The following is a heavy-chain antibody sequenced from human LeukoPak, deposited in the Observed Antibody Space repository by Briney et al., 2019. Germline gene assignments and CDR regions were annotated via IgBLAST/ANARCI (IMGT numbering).Heavy chain of an antibody. CDR3: TKELHVAVAVADYYYFYMDV. CDR2: INGGGNTT. CDR1: GFAFSSFA. J-gene: IGHJ6*03. D-gene: IGHD6-19*01. Sequence: GGSLRLSWAASGFAFSSFAMGWVRQSPGKGLEWLSTINGGGNTTYYADSVKGRFTISRDNSKNTLYLHMDGLRPDDTAIYYCTKELHVAVAVADYYYFYMDVWGRGTAVSVSS. V-gene: IGHV3-23*01.